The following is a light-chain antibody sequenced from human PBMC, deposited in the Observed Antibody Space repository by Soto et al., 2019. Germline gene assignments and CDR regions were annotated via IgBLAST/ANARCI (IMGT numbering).Light chain of an antibody. CDR1: QSVSSN. V-gene: IGKV3-15*01. CDR3: QQYYNWPPWT. J-gene: IGKJ1*01. CDR2: GAS. Sequence: EIVMTQSPATLSVSPGERATLSCRASQSVSSNLAWYQQKPGQAPRLLIYGASTRATGTPARFSGSGSGTEFTLTISSLQSEDFAVYYCQQYYNWPPWTFGQGTKVDIK.